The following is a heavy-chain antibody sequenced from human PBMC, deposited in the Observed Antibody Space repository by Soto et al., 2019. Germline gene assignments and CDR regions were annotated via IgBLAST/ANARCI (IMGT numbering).Heavy chain of an antibody. J-gene: IGHJ6*02. Sequence: SETLSLTCTVSGGSISSSSYYWGWIRQPPGKGLEWIGSIYYSGSTYYNPSLKSRVTISVDTSKNQFSLKLSSVTAADTAVYYCARLSYGLKDVWGQGTTVTGSS. D-gene: IGHD1-26*01. CDR1: GGSISSSSYY. CDR3: ARLSYGLKDV. V-gene: IGHV4-39*01. CDR2: IYYSGST.